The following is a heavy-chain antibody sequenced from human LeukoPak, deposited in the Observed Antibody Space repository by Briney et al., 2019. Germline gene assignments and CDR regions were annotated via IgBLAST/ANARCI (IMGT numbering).Heavy chain of an antibody. Sequence: GGSLRLSCGASGFTVSSNYMSWVRQAPGKGLEWVSVIYSGGGTYYADSVKGRFTISRDNSKNTLYLQMNSLRAEDTAVYYCARVGGITMIVVLITDAFDIWGQGTMVTVSS. CDR2: IYSGGGT. CDR1: GFTVSSNY. J-gene: IGHJ3*02. D-gene: IGHD3-22*01. CDR3: ARVGGITMIVVLITDAFDI. V-gene: IGHV3-66*01.